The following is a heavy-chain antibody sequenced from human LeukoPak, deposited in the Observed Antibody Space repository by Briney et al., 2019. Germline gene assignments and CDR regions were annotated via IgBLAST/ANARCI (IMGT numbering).Heavy chain of an antibody. CDR3: ARVYGANPPDA. CDR2: IYYSGKT. CDR1: GGSISSGGYY. D-gene: IGHD4-17*01. V-gene: IGHV4-31*03. J-gene: IGHJ5*02. Sequence: SETLSLTCTVSGGSISSGGYYWSWIRQHPGKGLEWIGCIYYSGKTYDSPSLKSRVTISVDTSKNQFSLKLSSVTAADMAVYYCARVYGANPPDAWGQGTLVTVSS.